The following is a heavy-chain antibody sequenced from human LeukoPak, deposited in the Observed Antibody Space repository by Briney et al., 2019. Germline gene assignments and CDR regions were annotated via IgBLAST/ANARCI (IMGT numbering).Heavy chain of an antibody. V-gene: IGHV4-39*07. J-gene: IGHJ3*02. CDR3: ARETGEQGAFDI. CDR1: GGSISSSSYY. CDR2: IYYSGST. Sequence: PSETLSLTCTVSGGSISSSSYYWGWIRQPPGKGLEWIGSIYYSGSTYYNPSLKSRVTISVDTSKNQFSLKLSSVAAADTAVYYCARETGEQGAFDIWGQGTMVTVSS. D-gene: IGHD7-27*01.